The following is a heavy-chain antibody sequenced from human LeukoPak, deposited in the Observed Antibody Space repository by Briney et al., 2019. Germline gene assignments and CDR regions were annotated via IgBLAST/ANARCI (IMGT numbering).Heavy chain of an antibody. V-gene: IGHV1-2*02. CDR1: GYTFTRYY. J-gene: IGHJ3*02. Sequence: ASVKVSCKASGYTFTRYYMHWVRQAPAQGLEWMGWINPNSGGTNYAQKFQRRVTMTRATSISTAYMELSRLRSDDTAVYYCASGYYPEDKAAFDIWGQGTMVTVSS. CDR2: INPNSGGT. D-gene: IGHD2-2*03. CDR3: ASGYYPEDKAAFDI.